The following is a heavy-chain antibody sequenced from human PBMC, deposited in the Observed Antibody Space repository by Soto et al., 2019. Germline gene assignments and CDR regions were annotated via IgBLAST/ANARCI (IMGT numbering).Heavy chain of an antibody. D-gene: IGHD3-9*01. J-gene: IGHJ5*02. CDR1: GGSISSGDYY. CDR2: IYYSGST. CDR3: ARGRDDILTGYSWFDP. V-gene: IGHV4-30-4*01. Sequence: SETLSLTCTVSGGSISSGDYYWSWIRQPPGKGLVWIGYIYYSGSTYYNPSLKSRVTISVDTSKNQFSLKLSSVTAADTAVYYCARGRDDILTGYSWFDPWGQGTLVTVSS.